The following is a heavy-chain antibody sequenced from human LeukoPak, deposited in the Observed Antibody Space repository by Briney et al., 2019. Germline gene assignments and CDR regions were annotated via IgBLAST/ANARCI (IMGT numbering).Heavy chain of an antibody. CDR1: GGSFSGYY. CDR2: INHSGST. Sequence: PSETLSLTCAVYGGSFSGYYWSWIRQPPGKGLEWIGEINHSGSTNYNPSLKSRVTISVDTSKNQFSLKLSSVTAADTAVYYCALSGGSRAARYHNWFDPWGQGTLVTVSS. V-gene: IGHV4-34*01. D-gene: IGHD2-2*01. J-gene: IGHJ5*02. CDR3: ALSGGSRAARYHNWFDP.